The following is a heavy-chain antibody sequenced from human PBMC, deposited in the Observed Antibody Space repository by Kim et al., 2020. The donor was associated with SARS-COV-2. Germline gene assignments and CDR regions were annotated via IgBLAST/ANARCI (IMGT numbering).Heavy chain of an antibody. CDR1: GFTFSSYA. Sequence: GGSLRLSCAASGFTFSSYAMHWVRQAPGKGLEWVAVISYDGSNKYYVDSVKGRFTISRDNSKNTLYLQMNSLRAEDTAVYYCARDWDIAAAGTQIYYYYGMDVWGQGTTVTVSS. J-gene: IGHJ6*02. CDR3: ARDWDIAAAGTQIYYYYGMDV. D-gene: IGHD6-13*01. V-gene: IGHV3-30*04. CDR2: ISYDGSNK.